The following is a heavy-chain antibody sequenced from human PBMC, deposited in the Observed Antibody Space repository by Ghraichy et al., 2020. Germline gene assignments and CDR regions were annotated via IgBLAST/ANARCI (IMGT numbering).Heavy chain of an antibody. Sequence: GGSLRLSCAASGFTFSSYSMNWVRQAPGKGLEWVSSISSSSSYIYYADSVKGRFTISRDNAKNSLYLQMNSLRAEDTAVYYCARGIWSGYYTYYYGMDVWGQGTTVTVSS. CDR1: GFTFSSYS. V-gene: IGHV3-21*01. D-gene: IGHD3-3*01. CDR2: ISSSSSYI. J-gene: IGHJ6*02. CDR3: ARGIWSGYYTYYYGMDV.